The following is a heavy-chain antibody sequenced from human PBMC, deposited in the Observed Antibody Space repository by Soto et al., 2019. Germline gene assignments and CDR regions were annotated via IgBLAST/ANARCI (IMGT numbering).Heavy chain of an antibody. CDR3: ARDQSYGGAFDY. CDR1: GYTFTSYA. D-gene: IGHD2-21*01. J-gene: IGHJ4*02. CDR2: ISAYNGNT. Sequence: ASVKPSCKASGYTFTSYALSWVRQAPGQGLEWMGWISAYNGNTNYAQKLQGRVTMTTDTSTSTAYMELRSLRSDDTAVYYCARDQSYGGAFDYWGQGTLVTVSS. V-gene: IGHV1-18*01.